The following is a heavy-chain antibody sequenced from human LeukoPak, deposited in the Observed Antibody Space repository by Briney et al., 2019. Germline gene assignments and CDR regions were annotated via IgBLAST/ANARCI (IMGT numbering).Heavy chain of an antibody. CDR1: GGSISSYY. V-gene: IGHV4-4*07. D-gene: IGHD4-17*01. Sequence: PSETLSLTCTVSGGSISSYYWSWIRQPAGKGLEWIGRIYTSGSTNYNPSLKSRVTMSVDTSKNQFSLKLSSVTAADTAVYYCARGPVFDYGDYPYYYYGMDVWGQGTTVTVSS. CDR3: ARGPVFDYGDYPYYYYGMDV. CDR2: IYTSGST. J-gene: IGHJ6*02.